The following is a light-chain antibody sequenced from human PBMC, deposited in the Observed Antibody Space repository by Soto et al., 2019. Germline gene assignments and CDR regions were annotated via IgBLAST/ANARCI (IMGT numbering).Light chain of an antibody. V-gene: IGKV3-20*01. CDR1: QSVSNNY. J-gene: IGKJ1*01. Sequence: EIVFTHSPATLSLSAVERATLSCRASQSVSNNYLAWYQQKPGQAPRPLIYGASNRATGIPDRFSGSGSGTDFTLTISRLEPEDFAVYYCQQYGRSPWTFGQGTKVDIK. CDR3: QQYGRSPWT. CDR2: GAS.